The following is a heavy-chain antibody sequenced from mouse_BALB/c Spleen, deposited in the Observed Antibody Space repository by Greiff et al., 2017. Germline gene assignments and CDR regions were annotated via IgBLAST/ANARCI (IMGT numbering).Heavy chain of an antibody. V-gene: IGHV1-82*01. J-gene: IGHJ3*01. CDR3: ARGDGNYLFAY. D-gene: IGHD2-1*01. CDR2: IYPGDGDT. CDR1: GYAFSSSW. Sequence: VQLQQSGPELVKPGASVKISCKASGYAFSSSWMNWVKQRPGQGLEWIGRIYPGDGDTNYNGKFKGKATLTADKSSSTAYMQLSSLTSVDSAVYFCARGDGNYLFAYWGQGTLVTVSA.